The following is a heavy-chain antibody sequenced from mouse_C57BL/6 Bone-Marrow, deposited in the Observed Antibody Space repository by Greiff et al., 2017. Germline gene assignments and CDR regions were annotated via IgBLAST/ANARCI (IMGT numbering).Heavy chain of an antibody. CDR2: IYPSDSET. Sequence: QVQLQQPGAELVRPGSSVKLSCKASGYTFTSYWMDWVKQRPGQGLEWIGNIYPSDSETHYNQKFKDKATLTVDKSSSTAYMQLSSLTSEDSAVYYGARGVGVYFDYGGQGTTLTVAA. D-gene: IGHD3-1*01. V-gene: IGHV1-61*01. CDR1: GYTFTSYW. J-gene: IGHJ2*01. CDR3: ARGVGVYFDY.